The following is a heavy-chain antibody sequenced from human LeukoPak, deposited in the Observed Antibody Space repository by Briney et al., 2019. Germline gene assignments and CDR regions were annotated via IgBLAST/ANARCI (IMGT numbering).Heavy chain of an antibody. J-gene: IGHJ4*02. CDR2: IGKDGSEK. CDR3: AKDIQGSGSYRYFDY. CDR1: GFSFSTYW. V-gene: IGHV3-7*03. D-gene: IGHD3-10*01. Sequence: GSLRLSCAASGFSFSTYWMIWVRQAPGKGLEWVASIGKDGSEKSYVDSVKGRFTISRDNARNSLYLQMNSLRVEDTALYYCAKDIQGSGSYRYFDYWGQGTLVTVSS.